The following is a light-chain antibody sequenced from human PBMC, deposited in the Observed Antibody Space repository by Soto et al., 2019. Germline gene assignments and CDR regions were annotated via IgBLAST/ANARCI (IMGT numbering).Light chain of an antibody. CDR3: QQYNNWPRT. J-gene: IGKJ1*01. Sequence: EIVLPQSPSTLSWSAGERATLSWRASQNINSYLAWYQQKPGQAPRLLIYATSNRATGIPARFSGSGSGADFTLSISSLQFEDFAVYYCQQYNNWPRTFGQGTKVDI. CDR1: QNINSY. CDR2: ATS. V-gene: IGKV3-11*01.